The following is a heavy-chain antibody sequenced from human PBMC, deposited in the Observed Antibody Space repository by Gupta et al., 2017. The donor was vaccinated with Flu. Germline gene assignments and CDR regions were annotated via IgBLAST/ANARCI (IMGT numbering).Heavy chain of an antibody. J-gene: IGHJ3*01. CDR3: TRGNFYDPFFAFDF. V-gene: IGHV3-21*01. Sequence: SGFFFSSYSMNWVRQAPGKGLEWVSSISSGSISIYYEDSVKGRFTISRDNAKNSLSLQMDSLRAEDTALYYCTRGNFYDPFFAFDFWGQGTTVIVFS. CDR2: ISSGSISI. D-gene: IGHD3-22*01. CDR1: GFFFSSYS.